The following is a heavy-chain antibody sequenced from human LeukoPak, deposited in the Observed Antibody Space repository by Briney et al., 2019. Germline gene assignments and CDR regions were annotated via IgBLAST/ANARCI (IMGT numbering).Heavy chain of an antibody. D-gene: IGHD4-17*01. CDR1: GFTFSSYA. CDR2: ISGSGGRT. Sequence: PGGSLRLSCAASGFTFSSYAMSWVRQAPGKGLEWVSAISGSGGRTYYADSVKGRFTISRDNSKNTLYLQMNSLRAEDTAVYYCAKPYGDYTNYWYFDLWGRGTLVTVSS. V-gene: IGHV3-23*01. J-gene: IGHJ2*01. CDR3: AKPYGDYTNYWYFDL.